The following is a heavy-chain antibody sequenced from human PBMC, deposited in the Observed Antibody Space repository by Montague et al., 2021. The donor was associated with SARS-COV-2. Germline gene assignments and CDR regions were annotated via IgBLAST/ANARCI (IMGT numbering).Heavy chain of an antibody. J-gene: IGHJ6*02. CDR1: GGSISSSNW. CDR2: FFHSGST. D-gene: IGHD3-9*01. V-gene: IGHV4-4*02. Sequence: SETLSLTCAVSGGSISSSNWWSWVRQPPGKGLVWIGEFFHSGSTNYNPSLKSRGTITVDKSKNQFSLKLSSVTAADTAVYYCARFYYDILTGYYGMDVWGQGTTVTVSS. CDR3: ARFYYDILTGYYGMDV.